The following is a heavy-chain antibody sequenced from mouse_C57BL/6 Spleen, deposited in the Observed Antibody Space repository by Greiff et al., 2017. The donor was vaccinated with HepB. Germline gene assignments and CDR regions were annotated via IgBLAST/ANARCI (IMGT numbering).Heavy chain of an antibody. CDR1: GYSITSGYY. D-gene: IGHD4-1*01. J-gene: IGHJ1*03. Sequence: EVKLMESGPGLVKPSQSLSLTCSVTGYSITSGYYWNWIRQFPGNKLEWMGYISYDGSNNYNPSLKNRISITRDTSKNQFFLKLNSVTTEDTATYYCARDGELGGGYFDVWGTGTTVTVSS. V-gene: IGHV3-6*01. CDR2: ISYDGSN. CDR3: ARDGELGGGYFDV.